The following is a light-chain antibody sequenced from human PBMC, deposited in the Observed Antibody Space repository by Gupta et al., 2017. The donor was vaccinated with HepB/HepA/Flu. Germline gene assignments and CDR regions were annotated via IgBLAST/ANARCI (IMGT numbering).Light chain of an antibody. CDR2: LNSDGSH. CDR3: QTWGTGMV. V-gene: IGLV4-69*01. CDR1: SGHSSSA. J-gene: IGLJ2*01. Sequence: QLVLTQSPSASASLGASVKLTCTLRSGHSSSALAWQQQQAEKGQRYLMKLNSDGSHSKGDGIPDRFSGSSAGAERYLTISSLQSEDEADYYCQTWGTGMVFGGGTKLTVL.